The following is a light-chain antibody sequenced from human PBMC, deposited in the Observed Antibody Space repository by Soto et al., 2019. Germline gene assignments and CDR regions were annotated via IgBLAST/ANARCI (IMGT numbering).Light chain of an antibody. J-gene: IGLJ3*02. CDR2: EDN. CDR3: NTMDSSLSAGV. Sequence: QTVVTQPPSVSAAPGQKVTISCSGSSSNLENNYVSWYQQLPRTAPNLLIFEDNKRPSGIPDRFSGSKSGTSATLGITGLQTGDEAHYYCNTMDSSLSAGVFGGGTKVTVL. CDR1: SSNLENNY. V-gene: IGLV1-51*02.